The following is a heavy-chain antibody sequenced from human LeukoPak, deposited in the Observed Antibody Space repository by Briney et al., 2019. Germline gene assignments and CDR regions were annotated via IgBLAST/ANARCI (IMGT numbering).Heavy chain of an antibody. Sequence: GRSLRLSCAASGFTFSSYGMHWVRQAPGKGLEWVSYISSSGSTIYYADSVKGRFTISRDNAKNSLYLQMNSLRAEDTAVYYCARDYFGGGYSSGKYWGQGTLVTVSS. D-gene: IGHD6-19*01. CDR2: ISSSGSTI. V-gene: IGHV3-48*04. J-gene: IGHJ4*02. CDR3: ARDYFGGGYSSGKY. CDR1: GFTFSSYG.